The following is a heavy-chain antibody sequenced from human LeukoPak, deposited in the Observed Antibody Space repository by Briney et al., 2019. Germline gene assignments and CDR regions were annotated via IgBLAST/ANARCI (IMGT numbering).Heavy chain of an antibody. D-gene: IGHD3-10*02. CDR2: ISSSGSTI. CDR1: GFTFSSYS. CDR3: AELGITTIGGV. Sequence: GGSLRLSCAASGFTFSSYSMNWVRQAPGKGLEWVSSISSSGSTIYYADSVKGRFTISRDNAKNSLYLQMNSLRAEDTAVYYCAELGITTIGGVWGKGTTVTISS. V-gene: IGHV3-48*04. J-gene: IGHJ6*04.